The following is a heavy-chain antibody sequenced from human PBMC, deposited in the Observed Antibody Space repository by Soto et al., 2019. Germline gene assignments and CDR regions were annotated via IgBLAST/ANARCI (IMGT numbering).Heavy chain of an antibody. V-gene: IGHV3-72*01. J-gene: IGHJ6*02. D-gene: IGHD3-10*01. CDR1: GFTFSDHY. CDR2: TRNKANSYTT. CDR3: ARAHINYGSGSYYHYYYGMDV. Sequence: PGGSLRLSCAASGFTFSDHYVDWVRQAPGKGLEWVGRTRNKANSYTTEYAASVKGRFTISRDDSKNSLYLQMNSLKTEDTAVYYCARAHINYGSGSYYHYYYGMDVWGQGTTVTVSS.